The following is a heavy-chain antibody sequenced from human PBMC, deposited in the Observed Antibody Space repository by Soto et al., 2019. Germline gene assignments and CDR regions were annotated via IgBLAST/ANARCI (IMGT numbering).Heavy chain of an antibody. V-gene: IGHV2-70*01. CDR3: ARDTCIHPLYNYYGMDV. CDR2: KDWQEDK. D-gene: IGHD5-18*01. J-gene: IGHJ6*02. Sequence: SGPTLVNRTPTLTLTCTFSGFSLSTSGMCVNWIRQPPGNALEWHALKDWQEDKYYSTSLKTRLTISKDTCKNQVVLTMTNMAPVHTATYYCARDTCIHPLYNYYGMDVWGQGTTVTVSS. CDR1: GFSLSTSGMC.